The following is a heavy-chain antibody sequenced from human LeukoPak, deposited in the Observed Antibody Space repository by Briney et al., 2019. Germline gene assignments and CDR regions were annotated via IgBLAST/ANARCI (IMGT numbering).Heavy chain of an antibody. CDR2: IYYSGGT. V-gene: IGHV4-31*03. D-gene: IGHD4-23*01. J-gene: IGHJ2*01. CDR3: ARDRYTVVSWYFDL. CDR1: GGSISSGGYY. Sequence: SQTLSLTCTVSGGSISSGGYYWSWIRQHPGKGLEWIGYIYYSGGTYYNPSLKSRVTISVDTSKNQFSLKLSSVTAADTAVYYCARDRYTVVSWYFDLWGRGTLVTVSS.